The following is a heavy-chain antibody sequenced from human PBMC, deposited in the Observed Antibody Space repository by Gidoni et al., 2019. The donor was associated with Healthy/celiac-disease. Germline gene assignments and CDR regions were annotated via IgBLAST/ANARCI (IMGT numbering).Heavy chain of an antibody. CDR3: ARAGDSSSWYYFDY. V-gene: IGHV4-31*03. J-gene: IGHJ4*02. CDR1: GGSIRSGGYY. Sequence: QVQLQESGPGLVKPSQTLSRTCTVSGGSIRSGGYYWSWIRQHPGKGLEWIGYIYYSGSTYYNPSLKSRVTISVDTSKNQFSLKLSSVTAADTAVYYCARAGDSSSWYYFDYWGQGTLVTVSS. CDR2: IYYSGST. D-gene: IGHD6-13*01.